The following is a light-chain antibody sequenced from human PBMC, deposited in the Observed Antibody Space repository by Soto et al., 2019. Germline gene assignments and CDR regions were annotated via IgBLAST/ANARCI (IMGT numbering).Light chain of an antibody. Sequence: ETVMTQSPHTLCVSPGLRSTIYCRASQSISCTLAWYQQKPGQAPRLLIYGASNRATGIPDRFSGSGSGADFTLTISRLEPEDFAVYYCQQYGSSRWTCGKGHKGDIK. V-gene: IGKV3-20*01. CDR1: QSISCT. CDR3: QQYGSSRWT. CDR2: GAS. J-gene: IGKJ1*01.